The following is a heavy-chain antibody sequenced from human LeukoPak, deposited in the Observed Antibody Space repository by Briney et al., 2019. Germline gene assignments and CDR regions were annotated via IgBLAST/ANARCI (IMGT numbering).Heavy chain of an antibody. CDR3: AKDHIGTYADAFDF. D-gene: IGHD1-26*01. CDR2: ITTSGGPT. V-gene: IGHV3-23*01. CDR1: GFTFNRHA. J-gene: IGHJ3*01. Sequence: PGGSLRLSCAASGFTFNRHAMSWVRRAPGKGLEWVSGITTSGGPTYYADSLKGRFTISRDDSKNTLYLQMNSLRAEDTAVYFCAKDHIGTYADAFDFWGQGTMVTVSS.